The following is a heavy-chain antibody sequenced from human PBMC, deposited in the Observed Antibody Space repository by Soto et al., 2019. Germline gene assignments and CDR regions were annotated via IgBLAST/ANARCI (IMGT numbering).Heavy chain of an antibody. D-gene: IGHD2-21*01. CDR3: ARSSYPVALDYYYYYMDV. V-gene: IGHV1-3*01. CDR1: GYTFTSYA. CDR2: INAGNGNT. Sequence: ASVKVSYKASGYTFTSYAMHWVRQAPGQRLEWMGWINAGNGNTKYSQKFQGRVTITRDTSASTAYMELSSLRSEDTAVYYCARSSYPVALDYYYYYMDVWGKGTTVTVSS. J-gene: IGHJ6*03.